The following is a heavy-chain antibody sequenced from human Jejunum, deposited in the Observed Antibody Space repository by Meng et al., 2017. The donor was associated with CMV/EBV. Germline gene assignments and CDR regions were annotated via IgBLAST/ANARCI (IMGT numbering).Heavy chain of an antibody. J-gene: IGHJ4*02. Sequence: YIFTTYAINWVRQAPGQGLEWMGWIHTDTGNPTYAQGFIGRFVFSLDTSVSTAYLQISSLEAADTAVYYCARPRWLCSDGGCYPDYWGQGALVTVSS. V-gene: IGHV7-4-1*02. CDR1: YIFTTYA. D-gene: IGHD2-15*01. CDR2: IHTDTGNP. CDR3: ARPRWLCSDGGCYPDY.